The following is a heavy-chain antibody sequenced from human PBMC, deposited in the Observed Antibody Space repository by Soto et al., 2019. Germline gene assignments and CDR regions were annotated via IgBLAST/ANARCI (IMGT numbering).Heavy chain of an antibody. CDR1: GFNFSGSA. D-gene: IGHD2-21*01. CDR2: IRNKANNYAT. CDR3: TTVSVANIYYYYGMDV. Sequence: PGGSLRLSCAASGFNFSGSAVQWVRQASGKGLEWIGRIRNKANNYATSYAASVEGRFTISRDDSKNTLYLQMNSLKTEDTAVYYCTTVSVANIYYYYGMDVWGQGTTVTVSS. V-gene: IGHV3-73*01. J-gene: IGHJ6*02.